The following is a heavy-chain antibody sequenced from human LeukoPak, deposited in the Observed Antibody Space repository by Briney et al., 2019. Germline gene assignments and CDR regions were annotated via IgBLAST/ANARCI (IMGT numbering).Heavy chain of an antibody. J-gene: IGHJ6*04. CDR2: INHSGST. D-gene: IGHD3-3*01. V-gene: IGHV4-34*01. CDR1: GGSFSGYY. Sequence: SETLSLTCAVYGGSFSGYYWSWIRQPPGKGLEWIGEINHSGSTNYNPSLKSRVTISVDTSKNQFSLKLSSVTAADTAVYYCARALLRETISYGMDVWGKGTTVTVSS. CDR3: ARALLRETISYGMDV.